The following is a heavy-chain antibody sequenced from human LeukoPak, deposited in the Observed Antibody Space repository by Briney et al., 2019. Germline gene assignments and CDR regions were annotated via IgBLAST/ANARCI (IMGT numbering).Heavy chain of an antibody. CDR2: INPNSGGT. V-gene: IGHV1-2*02. CDR1: GYTFTGYY. CDR3: ARELSDAAGPGANYYYYYGMDV. J-gene: IGHJ6*02. Sequence: RASVKVSCKASGYTFTGYYMHWVRQAPGQGLEWMGWINPNSGGTNYAQKFQGRVTMTRDTSISTAYMELSRLRSDDTAVYYYARELSDAAGPGANYYYYYGMDVWGQGTTVTVSS. D-gene: IGHD6-13*01.